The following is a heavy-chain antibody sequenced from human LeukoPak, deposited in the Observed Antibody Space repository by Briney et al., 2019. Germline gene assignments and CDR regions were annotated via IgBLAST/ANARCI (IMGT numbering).Heavy chain of an antibody. CDR1: GFTFANYA. V-gene: IGHV3-43D*03. D-gene: IGHD3-22*01. CDR2: ITWDSAHA. CDR3: AKEDYSDESTGYYQLGAFDV. J-gene: IGHJ3*01. Sequence: GGSLRLSCAASGFTFANYAMHWVRQAPGKGLERVSLITWDSAHAFYVDSVKGRFTVSRDNNQDSLFLQMNSLRPEDTALYYCAKEDYSDESTGYYQLGAFDVWGQGTMVTVSS.